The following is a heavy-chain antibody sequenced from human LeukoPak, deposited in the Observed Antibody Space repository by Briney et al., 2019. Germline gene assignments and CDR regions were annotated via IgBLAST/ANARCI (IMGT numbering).Heavy chain of an antibody. D-gene: IGHD1-1*01. Sequence: GGSLRLSCAVSGFTFSDYSMNWVRQAPGKGLEWVSSISSSSAYIYYADSVKGRFTISRDNAKNSVYLQMTSLRVEDTATYYCARRRSTFFDTTGYWGQGTPVTVSS. CDR1: GFTFSDYS. J-gene: IGHJ4*02. CDR3: ARRRSTFFDTTGY. V-gene: IGHV3-21*01. CDR2: ISSSSAYI.